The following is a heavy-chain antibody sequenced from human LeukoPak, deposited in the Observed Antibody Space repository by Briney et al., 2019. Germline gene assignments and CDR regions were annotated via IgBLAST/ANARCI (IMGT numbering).Heavy chain of an antibody. CDR2: RNPNSGNT. J-gene: IGHJ6*03. CDR1: GYTFTSYD. V-gene: IGHV1-8*01. CDR3: AKKWGATIGYYYYYYMDV. Sequence: GASVKVSCKASGYTFTSYDINWLRQATGQGLEWMGWRNPNSGNTGYAQKFQGRVTMTRNTSISTAYMELSSLRSEDTAVYYCAKKWGATIGYYYYYYMDVWGKGTTVTVSS. D-gene: IGHD1-26*01.